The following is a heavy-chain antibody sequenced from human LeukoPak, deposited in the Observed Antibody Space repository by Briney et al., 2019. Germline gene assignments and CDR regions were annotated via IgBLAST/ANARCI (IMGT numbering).Heavy chain of an antibody. CDR2: ISGSGSST. Sequence: GGSLRLSCAASGFTFSSYAMSWVRQAPGKGLEWVSSISGSGSSTYYADSVKGRFTISRDNSKNTLYLQMNSLRAEDTAVYYCARDPKAFDYWGQGTLVTVSS. CDR3: ARDPKAFDY. CDR1: GFTFSSYA. V-gene: IGHV3-23*01. J-gene: IGHJ4*02.